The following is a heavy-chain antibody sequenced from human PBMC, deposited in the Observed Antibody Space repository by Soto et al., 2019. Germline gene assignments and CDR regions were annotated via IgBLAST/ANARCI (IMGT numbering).Heavy chain of an antibody. J-gene: IGHJ4*02. CDR3: AKSTWATVTTEGYFDY. CDR2: MSGSGGRT. V-gene: IGHV3-23*01. D-gene: IGHD4-17*01. Sequence: EVQLLESGGGLVQPGGSLRLSCAASGFTFSSYAMSWVRQAPGKGLGWVSAMSGSGGRTYYADSVKGRFTISRDNSKNTLYLQMNSLRAEDTAVYYCAKSTWATVTTEGYFDYWGQGTLVTVSS. CDR1: GFTFSSYA.